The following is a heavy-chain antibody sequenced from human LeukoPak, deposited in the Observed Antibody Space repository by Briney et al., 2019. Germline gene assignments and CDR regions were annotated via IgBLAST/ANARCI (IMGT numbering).Heavy chain of an antibody. CDR1: EFTFSSYA. CDR3: ARASVYYYDSSGYHDAFDI. J-gene: IGHJ3*02. CDR2: ISYDGSNK. D-gene: IGHD3-22*01. Sequence: GGSLRLSCAASEFTFSSYAMHWVRQAPGKGLEWVAVISYDGSNKYYADSVKGRFTISRDNSKNTLYLQMNSLRAEDTAVYYCARASVYYYDSSGYHDAFDIWGQGTMVTVSS. V-gene: IGHV3-30*04.